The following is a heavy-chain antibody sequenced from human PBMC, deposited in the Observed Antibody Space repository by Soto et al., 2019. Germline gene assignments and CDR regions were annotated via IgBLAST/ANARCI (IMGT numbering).Heavy chain of an antibody. Sequence: SETLSLTCTVSVGSISSYYWSGIRQPPGKGLEWIGYIYYSGSTNYNPSLKSRVTISVDTSKNQFSLKLSSVTAADTAVYYCARSADFWSGYLFDPWGQGTLVTVSS. CDR1: VGSISSYY. CDR3: ARSADFWSGYLFDP. CDR2: IYYSGST. D-gene: IGHD3-3*01. V-gene: IGHV4-59*01. J-gene: IGHJ5*02.